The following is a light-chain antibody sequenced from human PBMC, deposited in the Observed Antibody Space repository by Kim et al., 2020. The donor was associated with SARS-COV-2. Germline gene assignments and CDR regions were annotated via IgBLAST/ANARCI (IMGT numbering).Light chain of an antibody. CDR1: QSVSSN. V-gene: IGKV3-15*01. CDR3: QQYNNWPPWT. CDR2: GAS. J-gene: IGKJ1*01. Sequence: SPGKRAPLSCRASQSVSSNLAWYQQKPGQAPRLLIYGASTRATGIPARFSGSGSGTEFTLTISSLQSEDFAVYYCQQYNNWPPWTFGQGTKVDIK.